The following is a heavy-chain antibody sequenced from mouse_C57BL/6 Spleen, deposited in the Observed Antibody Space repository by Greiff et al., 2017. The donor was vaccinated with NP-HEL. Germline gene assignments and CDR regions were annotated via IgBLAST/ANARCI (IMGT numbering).Heavy chain of an antibody. V-gene: IGHV1-82*01. J-gene: IGHJ2*01. CDR3: ARGSYGNYLFDY. CDR1: GYAFSSSW. D-gene: IGHD2-1*01. CDR2: IYPGDGDT. Sequence: VQLKQSGPELVKPGASVKISCKASGYAFSSSWMNWVKQRPGKGLEWIGRIYPGDGDTNYNGKFKGKATLTADKSSSTAYMQLSSLTSDDSAVYFCARGSYGNYLFDYWGQGTTLTVSS.